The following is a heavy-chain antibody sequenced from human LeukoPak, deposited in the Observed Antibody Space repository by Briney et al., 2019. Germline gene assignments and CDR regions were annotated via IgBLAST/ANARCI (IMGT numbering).Heavy chain of an antibody. V-gene: IGHV3-21*04. Sequence: GGTLRLSCAASGFTFSSYSMNWVRQAPGQGLEWVSSISSSSSYISYADSVKGRFTISRDNAKNSLYLQMNSLRAEDTAVYYCAKDPSYYYDSSGYWDWGQGTLVTVSS. J-gene: IGHJ4*02. CDR3: AKDPSYYYDSSGYWD. CDR2: ISSSSSYI. CDR1: GFTFSSYS. D-gene: IGHD3-22*01.